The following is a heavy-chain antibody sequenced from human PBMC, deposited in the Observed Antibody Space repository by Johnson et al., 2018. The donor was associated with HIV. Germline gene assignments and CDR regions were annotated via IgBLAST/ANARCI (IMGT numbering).Heavy chain of an antibody. CDR3: ARDFGTNILGAFDM. CDR1: GFTVSSNY. CDR2: IYSGGST. Sequence: VQLVESGGGLVQPGGSLRLSCAASGFTVSSNYMSWVRQAPGKGLEWVSVIYSGGSTYYADSVKGRFTISRDNSKNTLYLQMNSLRAEDTAVYFCARDFGTNILGAFDMWGQGTLVTVSS. V-gene: IGHV3-66*01. D-gene: IGHD3-3*01. J-gene: IGHJ3*02.